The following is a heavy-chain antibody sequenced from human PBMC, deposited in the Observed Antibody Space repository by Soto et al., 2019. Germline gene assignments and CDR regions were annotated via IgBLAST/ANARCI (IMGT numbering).Heavy chain of an antibody. Sequence: QVQLQESGPGLVKPSQTLSLTCTVSGGSISSGGYYWSWIRQHPGKGLEWIGYIYYSGSTYYNPSLKSRVTISVDTSKNQFSLKLSSVTAADTAVYYCARALSMITFGGVIVPYYFDYWGQGTLVTVSS. CDR1: GGSISSGGYY. J-gene: IGHJ4*02. D-gene: IGHD3-16*02. CDR2: IYYSGST. V-gene: IGHV4-31*03. CDR3: ARALSMITFGGVIVPYYFDY.